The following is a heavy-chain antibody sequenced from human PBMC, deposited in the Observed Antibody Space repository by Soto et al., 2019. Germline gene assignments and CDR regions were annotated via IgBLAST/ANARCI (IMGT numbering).Heavy chain of an antibody. Sequence: ASVKVSCKASGYTFISYYVHWVRQAPGQGLEWMGMINPRDGATKYAQNFQGRVTMTGDTSTTTVDMELSSLRSEDTAVYYCASSSLYGMDVWGQGTKVTASS. J-gene: IGHJ6*02. CDR3: ASSSLYGMDV. CDR2: INPRDGAT. V-gene: IGHV1-46*01. CDR1: GYTFISYY.